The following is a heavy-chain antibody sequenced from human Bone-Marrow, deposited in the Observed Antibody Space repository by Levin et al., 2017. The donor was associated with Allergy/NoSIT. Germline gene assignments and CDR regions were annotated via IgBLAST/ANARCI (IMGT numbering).Heavy chain of an antibody. V-gene: IGHV3-30*03. CDR3: ARGGAGPFDH. CDR1: GFTFGRYA. D-gene: IGHD6-19*01. Sequence: GESLKISCAASGFTFGRYAMHWVRQAPNKGLEWVAVISSDGTSYYYGDSVKGRFTISRDDAKNSLYLEMNSLKVEDTAIYYCARGGAGPFDHWGQGARVTVSS. J-gene: IGHJ4*02. CDR2: ISSDGTSY.